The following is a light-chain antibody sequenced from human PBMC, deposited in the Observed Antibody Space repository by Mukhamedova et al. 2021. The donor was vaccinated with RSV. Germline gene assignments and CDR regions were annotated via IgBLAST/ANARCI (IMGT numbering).Light chain of an antibody. J-gene: IGKJ1*01. V-gene: IGKV1-27*01. CDR2: AAS. CDR3: QKYNSAPPV. Sequence: WYQRRVHGKAPKLLIYAASPLQSGVPSRFSGSGSGTDFTLTINSLQPEDVATYYCQKYNSAPPVFGQGTKVEIK.